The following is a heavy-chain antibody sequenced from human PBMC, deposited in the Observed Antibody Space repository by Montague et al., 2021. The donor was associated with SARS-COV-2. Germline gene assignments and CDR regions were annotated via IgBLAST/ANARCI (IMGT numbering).Heavy chain of an antibody. J-gene: IGHJ4*02. CDR2: IYDSGST. CDR1: GGSMSSYH. CDR3: ARENTVTTFGGPYYIDS. V-gene: IGHV4-59*01. D-gene: IGHD4-17*01. Sequence: SETLSLTCSVSGGSMSSYHCVWIRQPPGKGLEWIGYIYDSGSTNYNPSLKSRVTISVDTSKNQFSLKLSSVTAADTAVYYCARENTVTTFGGPYYIDSWGQGTLVTVSA.